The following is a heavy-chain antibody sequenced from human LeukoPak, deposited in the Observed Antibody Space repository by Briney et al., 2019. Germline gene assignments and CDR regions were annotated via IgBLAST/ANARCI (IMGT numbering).Heavy chain of an antibody. CDR1: GFSLSTSGVG. CDR2: IYWNDDK. V-gene: IGHV2-5*01. J-gene: IGHJ4*02. D-gene: IGHD3-10*02. Sequence: ESGPTLVKPTQTLTLTCTFSGFSLSTSGVGVGWIRQPPGKALEWLALIYWNDDKRYSPSLKSRLTITKDTSKNRVVLTMTNMDPVDTATYYCAHRPLFGEYGDFDYWGQGTLVTVSS. CDR3: AHRPLFGEYGDFDY.